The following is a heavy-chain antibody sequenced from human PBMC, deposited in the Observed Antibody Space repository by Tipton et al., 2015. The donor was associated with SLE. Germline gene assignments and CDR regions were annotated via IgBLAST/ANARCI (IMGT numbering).Heavy chain of an antibody. V-gene: IGHV4-34*01. CDR2: INHSGTT. D-gene: IGHD3-10*01. Sequence: TLSLTCAAYGGSFRGYFWSWIRQPPGKGLEWIGGINHSGTTNSNPPVKSRLTVSGDTSQNQFSLKLTSVTVADTAIHYCTRGRYGSGTFDPWGQGTLVIASS. CDR3: TRGRYGSGTFDP. CDR1: GGSFRGYF. J-gene: IGHJ5*02.